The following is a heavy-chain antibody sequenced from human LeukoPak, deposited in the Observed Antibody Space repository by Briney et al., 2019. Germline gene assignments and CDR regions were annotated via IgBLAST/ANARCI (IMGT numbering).Heavy chain of an antibody. CDR3: ARSFTGGYDRRYFDV. J-gene: IGHJ2*01. V-gene: IGHV1-3*01. CDR1: GYTFTSYA. D-gene: IGHD3-22*01. CDR2: INVVNANT. Sequence: GASVKVSCKASGYTFTSYAMQWVRQAPGRRLEWMGWINVVNANTKYSQKFQGRVTITRDTSASTAYMELSSLRSEDTAVYYCARSFTGGYDRRYFDVWGRGTLVTVSS.